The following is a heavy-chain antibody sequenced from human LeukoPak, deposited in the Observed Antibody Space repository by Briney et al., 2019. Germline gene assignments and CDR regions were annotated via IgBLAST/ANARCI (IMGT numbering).Heavy chain of an antibody. CDR1: GFTFSSYA. D-gene: IGHD3-10*01. V-gene: IGHV3-23*01. CDR3: ARRFGVLSRYFDL. CDR2: ISGSGGST. J-gene: IGHJ2*01. Sequence: GGSLRLSCAASGFTFSSYAMSWVRQAPGKGLEWVSAISGSGGSTYYADSVKGRFTISRDNSKNTLYLQMKSLRVEDTALYYCARRFGVLSRYFDLWGRGTLVTVSS.